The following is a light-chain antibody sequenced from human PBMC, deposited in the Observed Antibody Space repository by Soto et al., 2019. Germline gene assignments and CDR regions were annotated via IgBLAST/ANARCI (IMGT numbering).Light chain of an antibody. CDR3: QQVNSYPRT. J-gene: IGKJ1*01. CDR1: QGISSY. CDR2: AAS. Sequence: DIQMTQSPSFLSASVGDRVTISCRASQGISSYLAWYQQKPGKAPNLLIYAASTLQSGVPSRFSGSGSGTEFTLTISSLQPEDFATYYCQQVNSYPRTFGQGTKVDIK. V-gene: IGKV1-9*01.